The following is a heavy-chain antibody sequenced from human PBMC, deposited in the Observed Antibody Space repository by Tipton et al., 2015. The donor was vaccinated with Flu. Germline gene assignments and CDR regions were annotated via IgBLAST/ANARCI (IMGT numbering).Heavy chain of an antibody. D-gene: IGHD3-10*01. CDR3: ARETLIRGWSSAFDL. CDR1: GGSINSHY. J-gene: IGHJ5*02. CDR2: RYYTGSS. V-gene: IGHV4-59*11. Sequence: TLSLTCSVSGGSINSHYWTWMRQLPGKGLEWIGYRYYTGSSSYGGSSRYNPSLESRVTMSADTSKNHISLRLTSVTAGDSAVYYCARETLIRGWSSAFDLWGPGISVTVSS.